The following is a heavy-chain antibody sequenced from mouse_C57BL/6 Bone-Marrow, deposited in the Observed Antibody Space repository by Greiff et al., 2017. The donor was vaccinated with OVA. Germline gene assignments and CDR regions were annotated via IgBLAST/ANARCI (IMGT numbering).Heavy chain of an antibody. D-gene: IGHD4-1*01. J-gene: IGHJ2*01. CDR3: ARLGRVYFDY. CDR2: ISNGGGST. V-gene: IGHV5-12*01. Sequence: EVKLVESGGGLVQPGGSLKLSCAASGFTFSDYYMYWVRQTPEKRLEWVAYISNGGGSTYYPDTVKGRFTISRDNDKNTLYLQMSRLKSEDTAMYYCARLGRVYFDYWGQGTTLTVSS. CDR1: GFTFSDYY.